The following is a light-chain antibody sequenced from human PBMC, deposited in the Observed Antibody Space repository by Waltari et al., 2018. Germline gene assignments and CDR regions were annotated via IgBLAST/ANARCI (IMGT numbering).Light chain of an antibody. J-gene: IGKJ1*01. CDR3: QQYGRSPRT. CDR1: QDVNSNY. CDR2: GAS. V-gene: IGKV3-20*01. Sequence: EIVLTQSPGTLSLSPGERASLPCRASQDVNSNYLAWYQQKPGQAPRLLIYGASSSATGIPDRFSGSGSGTDFTLTISRLEPEDFAVYYCQQYGRSPRTFGQGTKVEIK.